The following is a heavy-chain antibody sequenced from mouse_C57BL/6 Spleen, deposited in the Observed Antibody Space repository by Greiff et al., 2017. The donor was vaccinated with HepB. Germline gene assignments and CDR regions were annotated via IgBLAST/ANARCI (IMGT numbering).Heavy chain of an antibody. J-gene: IGHJ2*01. D-gene: IGHD2-4*01. CDR2: INPNNGGT. V-gene: IGHV1-26*01. Sequence: VQLQQSGPELVKPGASVKISCKASGYTFTDYYMNWVKQSHGKSLEWIGDINPNNGGTSYNQKFKGKATLTVDKSSSTAYMELRSLTSEDSAVYYCAVYYDYDGGYFDYWGQGTTLTVSS. CDR1: GYTFTDYY. CDR3: AVYYDYDGGYFDY.